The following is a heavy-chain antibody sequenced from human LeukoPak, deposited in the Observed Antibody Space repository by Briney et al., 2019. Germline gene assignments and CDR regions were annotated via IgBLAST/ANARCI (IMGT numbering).Heavy chain of an antibody. CDR2: ISGSGGST. J-gene: IGHJ4*02. D-gene: IGHD6-19*01. Sequence: PGGPLRLSCAASGFTFSSYAMSWVRQAPGKGLEWVSAISGSGGSTYYADSVKGRFTISRDNSKSTLYLQMNSLRAEDTAVYYCAKDSSGWYYFDYWGQGTLVTVSS. V-gene: IGHV3-23*01. CDR1: GFTFSSYA. CDR3: AKDSSGWYYFDY.